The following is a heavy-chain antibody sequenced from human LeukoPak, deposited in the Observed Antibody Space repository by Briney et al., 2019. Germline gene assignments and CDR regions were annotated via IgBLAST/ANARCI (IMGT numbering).Heavy chain of an antibody. CDR2: VYHNGNT. Sequence: PSETLSLTCTVSGGLITEYHWTWIRQSPGKGLEWIGYVYHNGNTDYNPSLKSRVTISLDASENQFSLRLRSVTAADTAVYYCARDLGYCTNGVCHTRFDYWGQGTLVAVSS. CDR1: GGLITEYH. J-gene: IGHJ4*02. V-gene: IGHV4-59*01. CDR3: ARDLGYCTNGVCHTRFDY. D-gene: IGHD2-8*01.